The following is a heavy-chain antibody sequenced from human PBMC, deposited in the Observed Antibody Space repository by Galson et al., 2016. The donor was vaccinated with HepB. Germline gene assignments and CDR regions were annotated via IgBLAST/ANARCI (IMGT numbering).Heavy chain of an antibody. J-gene: IGHJ4*02. V-gene: IGHV3-23*01. CDR3: AKGRLAARGRCDY. D-gene: IGHD6-13*01. CDR1: GFTFSDSA. CDR2: ISVGGGST. Sequence: SLRLSCAASGFTFSDSAMNWVRQAPGRGLEWVSSISVGGGSTYNADAVKGRFTISRDNSKNTLYLQMNSLRAEDTARYYCAKGRLAARGRCDYWGQGALVTVSS.